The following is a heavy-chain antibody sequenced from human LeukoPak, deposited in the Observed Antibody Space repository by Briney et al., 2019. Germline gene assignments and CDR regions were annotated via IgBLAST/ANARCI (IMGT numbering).Heavy chain of an antibody. CDR2: ISYDGSNK. V-gene: IGHV3-30*03. CDR3: ASSGGDYVIY. J-gene: IGHJ4*02. D-gene: IGHD4-17*01. Sequence: PGGSLRLSCAASGFTFSSYGMHWVRQAPGKGLEWVAVISYDGSNKYYADSVKGRFTISRDNSKNTLYLQMNSLRAEDTAVYYCASSGGDYVIYWGQGTLVTVSS. CDR1: GFTFSSYG.